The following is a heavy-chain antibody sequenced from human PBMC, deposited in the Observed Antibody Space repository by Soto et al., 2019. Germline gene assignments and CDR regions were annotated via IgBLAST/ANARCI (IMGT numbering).Heavy chain of an antibody. CDR2: IYYSGST. Sequence: PSETLSLTCTVSGGSISSYYWSWIRQPPGKGLEWIGYIYYSGSTNYNPSLKSRVTISVDTSKNQFSLKLSSVTAADTAVYYCARRSLELTFDYWGQGTPVTVSS. V-gene: IGHV4-59*01. D-gene: IGHD1-7*01. J-gene: IGHJ4*02. CDR3: ARRSLELTFDY. CDR1: GGSISSYY.